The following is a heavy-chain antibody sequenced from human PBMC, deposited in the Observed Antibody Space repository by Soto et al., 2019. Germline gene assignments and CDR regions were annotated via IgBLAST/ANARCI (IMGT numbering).Heavy chain of an antibody. J-gene: IGHJ4*02. Sequence: SETLSLTCTVSSGSISSGDYYWSWIRQPPGKGLEWIGYIYYSGSTYYNPSLKSRVTISVDTSKNQFSLKLSSVTAADTAVYYCARESDSSGSFDYWGQGTLVTVSS. V-gene: IGHV4-30-4*01. CDR2: IYYSGST. CDR1: SGSISSGDYY. CDR3: ARESDSSGSFDY. D-gene: IGHD3-22*01.